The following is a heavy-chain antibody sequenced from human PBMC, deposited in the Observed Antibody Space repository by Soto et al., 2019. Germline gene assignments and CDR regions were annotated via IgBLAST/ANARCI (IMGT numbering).Heavy chain of an antibody. CDR3: ARSYPNTIFGVVPSRGLDV. Sequence: ETLSLTCIVSGVSISSNYWSWIRQPPGQGLEWIGYIHYTGNTNFNPSLKNRVIISVDTSKNQFSLRLSSVTAADTAVYYCARSYPNTIFGVVPSRGLDVWGQGTTVTVSS. J-gene: IGHJ6*02. V-gene: IGHV4-59*01. CDR1: GVSISSNY. CDR2: IHYTGNT. D-gene: IGHD3-3*01.